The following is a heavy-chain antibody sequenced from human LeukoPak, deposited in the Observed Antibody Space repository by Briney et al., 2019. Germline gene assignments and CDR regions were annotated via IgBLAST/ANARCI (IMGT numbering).Heavy chain of an antibody. D-gene: IGHD5-12*01. CDR1: GYSFTSYW. Sequence: GESLKISCKGSGYSFTSYWIGWVRQMPGKGLEWMGIIYPGDSDTRYSPSFQGQVTISADKSISTAYLQWSSLKASDTAMYYCARPIKDIVATGDMIYYYYGMDVWGQGTTVTVSS. J-gene: IGHJ6*02. CDR3: ARPIKDIVATGDMIYYYYGMDV. CDR2: IYPGDSDT. V-gene: IGHV5-51*01.